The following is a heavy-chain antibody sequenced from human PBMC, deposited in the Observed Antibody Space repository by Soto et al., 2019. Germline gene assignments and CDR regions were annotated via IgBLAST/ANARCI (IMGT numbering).Heavy chain of an antibody. D-gene: IGHD5-12*01. V-gene: IGHV3-66*01. J-gene: IGHJ4*02. Sequence: EVQLVESGGGLVQPGGSLRLSCAASGFTVNSYYMSWVRQAPGKGLEWVSVVYTGGSTYYTDSVKGRFTISRDNSKNTLYLQMNTLRAEDTAVYYCARGTGGATAMNYWGQGTLVTVPS. CDR2: VYTGGST. CDR1: GFTVNSYY. CDR3: ARGTGGATAMNY.